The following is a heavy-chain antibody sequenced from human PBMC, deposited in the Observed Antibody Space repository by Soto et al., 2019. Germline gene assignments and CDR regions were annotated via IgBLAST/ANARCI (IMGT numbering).Heavy chain of an antibody. J-gene: IGHJ6*02. D-gene: IGHD3-10*01. V-gene: IGHV3-74*01. Sequence: GGSLRLSCAASGFTFSSYWMHWVRQAPGKGLVWVSRINSDGSSTSYADSVKGRFTISRDNAKNTLYLQMNSLRAEDTAVYYCARDLYGSGSYYRYSYYGMVVRDQATTVTLSS. CDR1: GFTFSSYW. CDR3: ARDLYGSGSYYRYSYYGMVV. CDR2: INSDGSST.